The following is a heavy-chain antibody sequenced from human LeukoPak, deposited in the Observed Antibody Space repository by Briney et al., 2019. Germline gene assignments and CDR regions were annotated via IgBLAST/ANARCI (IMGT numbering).Heavy chain of an antibody. CDR1: GYTFTGYY. V-gene: IGHV1-2*02. J-gene: IGHJ4*02. Sequence: ASVKVSCKASGYTFTGYYMHWVRQAPGQGLEWMGWINPNSGGTNYAQKFQGRVTMTRDTSISTAYMELSRLRSDDTAVYYCARALASTGVLLGDYWGQGTLVTVSS. D-gene: IGHD6-19*01. CDR2: INPNSGGT. CDR3: ARALASTGVLLGDY.